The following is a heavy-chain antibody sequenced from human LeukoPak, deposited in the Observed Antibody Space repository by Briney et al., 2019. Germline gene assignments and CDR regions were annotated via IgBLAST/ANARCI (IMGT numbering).Heavy chain of an antibody. CDR3: ARDGGLELYGDYVFSDWFDP. CDR1: GFTFSSHA. D-gene: IGHD4-17*01. V-gene: IGHV3-23*01. Sequence: PGGTLPLSYAPSGFTFSSHAMSCVRHPPAKRLPCVSPLSGPGGSTYYADSVKGRFTISRDNSKNTLYLQMNSLRAEDTAVYYCARDGGLELYGDYVFSDWFDPWGQGTLVTVSS. CDR2: LSGPGGST. J-gene: IGHJ5*02.